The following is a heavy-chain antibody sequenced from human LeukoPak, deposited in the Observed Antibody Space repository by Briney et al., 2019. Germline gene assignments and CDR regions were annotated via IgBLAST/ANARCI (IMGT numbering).Heavy chain of an antibody. D-gene: IGHD2-8*01. CDR2: ISGSGGST. Sequence: GGSLRLSCAASGFTFSSYAMSWVRQAPGKGLEWVSAISGSGGSTYYADSVKGRFTISRDNSKNTLYLQMNSLRAEDTAVYYCAKAGPGPMAKYYYYMDVWGKGTTVTVSS. CDR3: AKAGPGPMAKYYYYMDV. J-gene: IGHJ6*03. CDR1: GFTFSSYA. V-gene: IGHV3-23*01.